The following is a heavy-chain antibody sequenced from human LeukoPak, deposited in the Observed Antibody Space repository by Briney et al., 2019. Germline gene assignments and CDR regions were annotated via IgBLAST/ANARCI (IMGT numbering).Heavy chain of an antibody. CDR3: ARDGGVTTVDDY. V-gene: IGHV4-38-2*02. CDR2: IYHSGST. D-gene: IGHD4-11*01. J-gene: IGHJ4*02. CDR1: GGSISSYY. Sequence: PSETLSLTCTVSGGSISSYYWGWIRQPPGKGLEWIGSIYHSGSTYYNPSLKSRVTISVDTSKNQFSLKLSSVTAADTAVYYCARDGGVTTVDDYWGQGTLVTVSS.